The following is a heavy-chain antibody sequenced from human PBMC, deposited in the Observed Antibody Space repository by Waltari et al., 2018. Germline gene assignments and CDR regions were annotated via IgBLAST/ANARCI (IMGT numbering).Heavy chain of an antibody. Sequence: QVQLQESGPGLVKPSETLSLTCTVSGGSISSYYWSWIRQPPGKGLEWIGYIYYSGSTNYNPSLKSRVTISVDTSKNQFSLKLSSMTAADTAVYYCARERDSSGYAGGDDAFDIWGQGTMVTVSS. CDR2: IYYSGST. D-gene: IGHD3-22*01. V-gene: IGHV4-59*01. J-gene: IGHJ3*02. CDR3: ARERDSSGYAGGDDAFDI. CDR1: GGSISSYY.